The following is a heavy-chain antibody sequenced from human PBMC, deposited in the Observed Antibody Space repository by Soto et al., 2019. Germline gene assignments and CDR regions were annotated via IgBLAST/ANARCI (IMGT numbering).Heavy chain of an antibody. J-gene: IGHJ5*02. V-gene: IGHV3-15*01. CDR1: GFTFSSYS. Sequence: PGGSLRLSCAASGFTFSSYSMNWVRQAPGKGLDWVGRIKSKSDGGTTEYAAPVRGRFTISRDDSKNTLYLQMNSLKTEDTAVYYCTTDLWRIAVVVGSTGYFNPWGQGT. D-gene: IGHD2-15*01. CDR2: IKSKSDGGTT. CDR3: TTDLWRIAVVVGSTGYFNP.